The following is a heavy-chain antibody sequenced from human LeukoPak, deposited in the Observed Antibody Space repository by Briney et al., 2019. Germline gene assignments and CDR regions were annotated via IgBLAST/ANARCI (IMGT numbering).Heavy chain of an antibody. J-gene: IGHJ6*02. Sequence: PSETLSLTCTVSGGSISSSSHYWGWIRQPPGKGLEWIGSINYSGSTYYNPSLWSRVTISVDTSKNQVSLKLTSVTAADTAVYYCARDQAYSAYYYDGMDVWGQGIPVTVSS. V-gene: IGHV4-39*07. CDR2: INYSGST. CDR3: ARDQAYSAYYYDGMDV. D-gene: IGHD2-15*01. CDR1: GGSISSSSHY.